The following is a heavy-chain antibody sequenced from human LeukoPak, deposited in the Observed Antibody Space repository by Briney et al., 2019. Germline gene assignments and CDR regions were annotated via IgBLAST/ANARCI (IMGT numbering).Heavy chain of an antibody. D-gene: IGHD2-15*01. J-gene: IGHJ4*02. CDR2: VYYSGST. CDR1: GGSITSSSYN. Sequence: SETLSLTCTVSGGSITSSSYNWGWIRQPPGKGLEWIGIVYYSGSTNYNPSLKSRVTMSVDTSKNQFSLNLSPVTAADPAVYYCAREDRYCSGGSCYSWGQGTLVTVSS. CDR3: AREDRYCSGGSCYS. V-gene: IGHV4-39*07.